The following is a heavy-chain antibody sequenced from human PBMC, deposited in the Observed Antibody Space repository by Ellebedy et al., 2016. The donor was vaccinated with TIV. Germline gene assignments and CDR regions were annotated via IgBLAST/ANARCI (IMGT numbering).Heavy chain of an antibody. V-gene: IGHV3-7*03. CDR2: RKKDGSEE. J-gene: IGHJ4*02. CDR3: VRDYPWFGESPGLH. Sequence: GESLKISCAASGFTFNKYWMSWVRQAPGKGPEWVANRKKDGSEEKYVDSVKGRFTISRDNAKNSLYLQMNSLRDEDTAVYYCVRDYPWFGESPGLHWGQGTVVTVSS. D-gene: IGHD3-10*01. CDR1: GFTFNKYW.